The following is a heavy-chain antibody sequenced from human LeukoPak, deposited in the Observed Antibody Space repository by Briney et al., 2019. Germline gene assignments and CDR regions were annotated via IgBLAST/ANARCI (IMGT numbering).Heavy chain of an antibody. D-gene: IGHD5-18*01. CDR2: INHSGSA. V-gene: IGHV4-34*01. CDR3: AKDRSAQFGYSYGNY. Sequence: PSETLSLTCAVSGGSFSGYYWTWIRQPPGKGLEWIGEINHSGSANYNPSLKSRVTISLDTSKNQFSLKLSSVTAEDTAVYYCAKDRSAQFGYSYGNYWGQGTLVTVSS. J-gene: IGHJ4*02. CDR1: GGSFSGYY.